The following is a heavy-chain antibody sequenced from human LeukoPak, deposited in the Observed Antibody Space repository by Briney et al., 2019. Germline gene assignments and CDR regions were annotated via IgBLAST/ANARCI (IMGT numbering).Heavy chain of an antibody. J-gene: IGHJ3*02. Sequence: ASVKVSCKASGGTFSSYAISWVRQAPGQGLEWMGGIIPIFGTANYAQKFQGRVTITTDESTSTAYMELSSLRSEDTAVYYCARDSPPWYYDSSGYYYALDAFDIWGQGTMVIVSS. D-gene: IGHD3-22*01. CDR3: ARDSPPWYYDSSGYYYALDAFDI. CDR2: IIPIFGTA. V-gene: IGHV1-69*05. CDR1: GGTFSSYA.